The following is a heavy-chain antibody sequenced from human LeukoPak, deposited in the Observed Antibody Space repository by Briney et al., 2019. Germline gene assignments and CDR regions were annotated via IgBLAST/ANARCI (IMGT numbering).Heavy chain of an antibody. V-gene: IGHV4-59*01. CDR1: GGSISSYY. D-gene: IGHD5-12*01. Sequence: SETLSLTCTVSGGSISSYYWSWLRQPPGKGLEWIGYIYYSGSTNYNPSLKSRVTISVDTSKNQFSLKLSSVTAADTAVYYCARDRGYDLGGFDYWGQGTLVTVSS. J-gene: IGHJ4*02. CDR3: ARDRGYDLGGFDY. CDR2: IYYSGST.